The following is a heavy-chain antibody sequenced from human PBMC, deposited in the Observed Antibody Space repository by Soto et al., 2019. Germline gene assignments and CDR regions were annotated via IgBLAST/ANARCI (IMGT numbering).Heavy chain of an antibody. J-gene: IGHJ3*02. CDR1: GYTFTSYG. CDR2: ISAYNGNT. V-gene: IGHV1-18*01. CDR3: ARDSRYDYIWGSYRYRVAFDI. D-gene: IGHD3-16*02. Sequence: ASVKVSCKASGYTFTSYGISWVRLAPGQGLEWMGWISAYNGNTNYAQKLQGRVTMTTDTSTSTAYMELRSLRSDDTAVYYCARDSRYDYIWGSYRYRVAFDIWGQGTMVTVSS.